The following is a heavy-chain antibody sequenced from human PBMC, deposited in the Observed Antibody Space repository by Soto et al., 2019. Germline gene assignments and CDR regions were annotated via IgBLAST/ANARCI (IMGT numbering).Heavy chain of an antibody. J-gene: IGHJ3*02. D-gene: IGHD1-26*01. Sequence: SETLSLTCAVYGGSFSGYYWSWIRQPPGKGLEWIGEINHRGSTNYNPSLKSRVTISLDTSKNQFSLKLSSVTAADTAVDYCARGAVVRTLIVGATDAFDIWGQGTMVTVSS. CDR3: ARGAVVRTLIVGATDAFDI. V-gene: IGHV4-34*01. CDR2: INHRGST. CDR1: GGSFSGYY.